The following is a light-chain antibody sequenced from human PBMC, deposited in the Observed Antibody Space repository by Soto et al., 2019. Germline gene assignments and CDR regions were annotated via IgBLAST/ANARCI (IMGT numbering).Light chain of an antibody. V-gene: IGKV1-5*01. J-gene: IGKJ1*01. CDR3: QQYNSYSRA. Sequence: IKSTHCPPTLTPTARNRFTITCRASQSISHFLAWYQQKPGKVPKLLIYDASNLGSGVPSRFSGSGSGTDFTLTISGLQPDDFATYYCQQYNSYSRAFGQGTKVDIK. CDR2: DAS. CDR1: QSISHF.